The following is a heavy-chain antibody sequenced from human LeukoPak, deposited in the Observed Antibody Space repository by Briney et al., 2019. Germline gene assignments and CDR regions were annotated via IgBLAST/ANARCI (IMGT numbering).Heavy chain of an antibody. V-gene: IGHV4-34*01. J-gene: IGHJ6*03. CDR3: ARRGPAGSSSWYRYYYYMDV. CDR1: GGSFSGYY. CDR2: INHSGST. D-gene: IGHD6-13*01. Sequence: SETLSLTCAVYGGSFSGYYSSWIRQSPGKGLEWIGEINHSGSTNYNPSLKSRVTISVDTSKNQFSLKLSSVTAADTAVYYCARRGPAGSSSWYRYYYYMDVWGKGTTVTVSS.